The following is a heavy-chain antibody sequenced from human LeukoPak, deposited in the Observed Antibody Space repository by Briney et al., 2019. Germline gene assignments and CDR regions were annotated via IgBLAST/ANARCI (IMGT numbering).Heavy chain of an antibody. D-gene: IGHD3-10*01. CDR2: ISYDGSNT. J-gene: IGHJ4*02. Sequence: PGGSLRLSCAASGFTFSRYWMHWVRQAPGKGLEWVAVISYDGSNTYYADSVKGRFTISRDSSKNTLYLQMSSLRAEDTAVYYCARADFYGSGSHPPGGFDYWGQGTLVTVSS. CDR1: GFTFSRYW. CDR3: ARADFYGSGSHPPGGFDY. V-gene: IGHV3-30*03.